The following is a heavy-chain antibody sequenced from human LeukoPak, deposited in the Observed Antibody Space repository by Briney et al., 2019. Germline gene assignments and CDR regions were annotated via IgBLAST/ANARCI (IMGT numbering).Heavy chain of an antibody. J-gene: IGHJ4*02. Sequence: GGSLRLSCAASAFTVSSSYMSWVRQAPGKGLEWVSFISTSSSTIYYADSVKGRFTISRDNAKNSLYLQMNSLRDEDTAVYYCARVRSGYHLDYWGQGTLVTVSS. CDR3: ARVRSGYHLDY. CDR2: ISTSSSTI. CDR1: AFTVSSSY. V-gene: IGHV3-48*02. D-gene: IGHD3-22*01.